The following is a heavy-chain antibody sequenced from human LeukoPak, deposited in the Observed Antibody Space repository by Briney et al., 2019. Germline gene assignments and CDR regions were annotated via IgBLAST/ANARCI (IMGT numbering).Heavy chain of an antibody. J-gene: IGHJ5*02. Sequence: PSETLSLTCSVSGGSISAYYWSWIRQPPGKGLEWIGEINHSGSTNYNPSLKSRVTISIDTSKNQFSLKLSSVTAADTAVYYCARAVVTDYNWFDPWGQGTLVTVSS. CDR2: INHSGST. D-gene: IGHD3-22*01. V-gene: IGHV4-34*01. CDR1: GGSISAYY. CDR3: ARAVVTDYNWFDP.